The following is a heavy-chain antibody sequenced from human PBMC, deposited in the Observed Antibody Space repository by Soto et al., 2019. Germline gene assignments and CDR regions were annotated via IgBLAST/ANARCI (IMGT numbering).Heavy chain of an antibody. CDR2: INPKSFNT. CDR3: GRVSXXLXTRSVVMTYIQYYYMDV. CDR1: GYTFTSYG. D-gene: IGHD3-16*01. Sequence: ASVKVSCKASGYTFTSYGISWVRQAPGQDLEWIVWINPKSFNTCYSQKFQGRFTSAMNTSIVTGGMELIGLISECTAVYYCGRVSXXLXTRSVVMTYIQYYYMDVWGKGPMVTV. J-gene: IGHJ6*03. V-gene: IGHV1-8*03.